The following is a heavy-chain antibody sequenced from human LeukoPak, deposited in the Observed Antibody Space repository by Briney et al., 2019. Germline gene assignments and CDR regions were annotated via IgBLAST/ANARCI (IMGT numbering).Heavy chain of an antibody. CDR1: GYTFTGYY. D-gene: IGHD2-15*01. CDR2: INPNSGGT. J-gene: IGHJ4*02. CDR3: ARACSGGGCHEGVGDY. Sequence: ASVKVSCKAFGYTFTGYYIHWVRQAPGQGLEWMGWINPNSGGTSYAQKFQGRVTVTRDTSISTAYMELTSQRSDDTAVYYCARACSGGGCHEGVGDYWGQGTLVTVYS. V-gene: IGHV1-2*02.